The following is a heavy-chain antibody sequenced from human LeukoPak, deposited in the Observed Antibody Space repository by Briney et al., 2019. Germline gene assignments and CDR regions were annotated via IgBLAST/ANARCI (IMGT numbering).Heavy chain of an antibody. CDR2: ISHVGGT. J-gene: IGHJ4*02. CDR1: GFTFSDYA. CDR3: ARDLSAAYDF. V-gene: IGHV3-23*01. D-gene: IGHD2-21*01. Sequence: GGSLRLSCAASGFTFSDYAMSWVRQAPEKGLEWVSTISHVGGTYYADSVRGRFTISRDDSKSALYLEMNSLRVEDSGIYYCARDLSAAYDFWGQGVVVTVSS.